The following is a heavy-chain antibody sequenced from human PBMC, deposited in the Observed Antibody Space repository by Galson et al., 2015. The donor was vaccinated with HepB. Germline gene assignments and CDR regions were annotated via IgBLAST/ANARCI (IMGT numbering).Heavy chain of an antibody. D-gene: IGHD3-16*01. J-gene: IGHJ2*01. V-gene: IGHV1-46*04. CDR1: GYTFTSYY. CDR2: INPSGGST. CDR3: ARPPRGGASLWYFDL. Sequence: SVKVSCKASGYTFTSYYMHWVRQAPGQGLEWMGIINPSGGSTSYAQKLQGRVTMTRDTSTSTVYMELSSLRSEDTAVYYCARPPRGGASLWYFDLWGRGTLVTVSS.